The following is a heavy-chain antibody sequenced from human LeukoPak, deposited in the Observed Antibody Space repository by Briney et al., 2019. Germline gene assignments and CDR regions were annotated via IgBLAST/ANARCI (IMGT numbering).Heavy chain of an antibody. CDR3: ARGQPPSYYDMDV. CDR1: GFTFSSCS. D-gene: IGHD6-13*01. J-gene: IGHJ6*02. CDR2: ISSSSSYI. V-gene: IGHV3-21*01. Sequence: GGSLRLSCAASGFTFSSCSMNWVRQAPGKGLEWVSSISSSSSYIYYADSVKGRFTISRDNSKNTLYLQMNSLRAEDTALYYCARGQPPSYYDMDVWGQGTTVTVSS.